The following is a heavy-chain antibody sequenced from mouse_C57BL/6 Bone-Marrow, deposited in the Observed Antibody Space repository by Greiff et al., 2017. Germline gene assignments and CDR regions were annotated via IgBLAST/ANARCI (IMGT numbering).Heavy chain of an antibody. CDR1: GFNIKDYY. Sequence: VQLQQSGAELVKPGASVKLSCTASGFNIKDYYMHWVKPRTAQGLEWIGRIDPVDVVTKYAPKCQGKATITADTSSNTAYLQLSSLTSEDTAVYYFARNWYLAWLAYWGQGTLVTVSA. CDR3: ARNWYLAWLAY. D-gene: IGHD4-1*01. V-gene: IGHV14-2*01. CDR2: IDPVDVVT. J-gene: IGHJ3*01.